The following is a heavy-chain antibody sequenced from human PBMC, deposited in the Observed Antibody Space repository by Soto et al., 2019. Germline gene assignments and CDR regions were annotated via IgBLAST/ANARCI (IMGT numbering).Heavy chain of an antibody. Sequence: QLQLQESGPGLVKPSETLSLTCTVSGDSISSSSSYWGWIRQPPGKGLEWIGSIYYTGNTYYNPSLKSRVTISVDTSKNQFSLKLSSVTAADTAVYYCARHRPSVITITLFDYWGQGTLVTVSS. CDR1: GDSISSSSSY. CDR3: ARHRPSVITITLFDY. CDR2: IYYTGNT. V-gene: IGHV4-39*01. J-gene: IGHJ4*02. D-gene: IGHD4-4*01.